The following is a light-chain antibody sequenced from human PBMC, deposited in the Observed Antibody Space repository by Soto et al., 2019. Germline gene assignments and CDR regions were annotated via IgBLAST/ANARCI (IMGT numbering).Light chain of an antibody. CDR2: AAS. Sequence: DIQMTQSPSSLSSSGGGRITITCRASQDIGGRLAWFQQKPGKAPQYLIQAASILQSGVPSRFSGSGFGTEFTLTISRLEPEDFAVYFCQQYESSVMTFGQGTKVDI. V-gene: IGKV1D-16*01. J-gene: IGKJ1*01. CDR1: QDIGGR. CDR3: QQYESSVMT.